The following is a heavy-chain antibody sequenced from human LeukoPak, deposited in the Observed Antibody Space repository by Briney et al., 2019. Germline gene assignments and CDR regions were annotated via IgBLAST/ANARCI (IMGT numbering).Heavy chain of an antibody. Sequence: GASVKVSCKASGYTFTSYDISWVRQAPGQGLEWMGRIIPILGIANYAQKFQGRVTITADKSTSTAYMELSSLRSEDTAVYYCARDPGIGNYDRSPASYWGQGTLVTVSS. D-gene: IGHD3-22*01. J-gene: IGHJ4*02. CDR3: ARDPGIGNYDRSPASY. CDR1: GYTFTSYD. V-gene: IGHV1-69*04. CDR2: IIPILGIA.